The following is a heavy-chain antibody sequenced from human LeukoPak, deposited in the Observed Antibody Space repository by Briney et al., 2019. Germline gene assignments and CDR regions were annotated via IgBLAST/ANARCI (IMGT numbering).Heavy chain of an antibody. CDR2: ISAYNGNT. V-gene: IGHV1-18*01. CDR3: ASAAGYCSSTSCYSDAFDI. CDR1: GYTFTSYG. J-gene: IGHJ3*02. D-gene: IGHD2-2*03. Sequence: GASVKVSCKASGYTFTSYGISWVRQAPGQGLEWMGWISAYNGNTNYAQKLQGRVTMTTDTSTSTAYMELRSLRSDDTAVYYCASAAGYCSSTSCYSDAFDIWGQGTMVTVSS.